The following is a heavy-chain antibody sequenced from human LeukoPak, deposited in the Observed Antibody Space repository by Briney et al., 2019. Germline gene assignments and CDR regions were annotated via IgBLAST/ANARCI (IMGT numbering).Heavy chain of an antibody. J-gene: IGHJ4*02. CDR2: ISGSGGST. Sequence: LTGGSLRLSCAASGFTFSSYAMSWVRQAPGKGLEWVSAISGSGGSTYYADSVKGRFTISRDNSKNTLYLQMNSLRAEDTAVYYCARGPSGYHNTGGQGTLVTVSS. V-gene: IGHV3-23*01. CDR1: GFTFSSYA. D-gene: IGHD5-12*01. CDR3: ARGPSGYHNT.